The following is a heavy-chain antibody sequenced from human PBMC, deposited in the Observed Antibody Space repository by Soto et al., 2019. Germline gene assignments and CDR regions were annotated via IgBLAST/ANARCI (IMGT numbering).Heavy chain of an antibody. J-gene: IGHJ5*01. CDR2: ISGSGGST. CDR1: GFTFSMFA. D-gene: IGHD3-3*01. Sequence: GGSLRLSCVGSGFTFSMFAMSWVRQAPGKGLEWISSISGSGGSTYYADSVKGRFTVSRDNSKTAVFLQMNSLRTEDTAVYFCAKEINFWSGTAGFDSWGQGSPVTVSS. V-gene: IGHV3-23*01. CDR3: AKEINFWSGTAGFDS.